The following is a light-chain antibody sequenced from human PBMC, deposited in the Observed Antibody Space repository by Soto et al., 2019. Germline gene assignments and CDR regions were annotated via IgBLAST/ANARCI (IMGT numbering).Light chain of an antibody. CDR1: QSISSIY. J-gene: IGKJ5*01. CDR2: GAS. V-gene: IGKV3-20*01. Sequence: EIVLTQSPGTLSLSPGERATLSCRASQSISSIYLAWYQQKPGQAPRLLIYGASSRATGIPDRFSGSGSGTDFTLTISRLEPEDYSVYYCHQYGTSPPGITFGQGTRMEIK. CDR3: HQYGTSPPGIT.